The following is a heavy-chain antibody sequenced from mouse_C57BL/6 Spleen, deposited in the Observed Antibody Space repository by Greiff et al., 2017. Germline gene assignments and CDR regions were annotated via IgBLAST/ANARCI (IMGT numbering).Heavy chain of an antibody. CDR2: IDPENGDT. Sequence: EVQLQQSGAELVRPGASVKLSCTASGFNIKDDYMHWVKQRPEQGLEWIGWIDPENGDTEYASKFQGKATITADTSSNTAYLQLSSLTSEDTAVYYCTTDYYGSRSYWGQGTTLTVSS. J-gene: IGHJ2*01. CDR1: GFNIKDDY. V-gene: IGHV14-4*01. CDR3: TTDYYGSRSY. D-gene: IGHD1-1*01.